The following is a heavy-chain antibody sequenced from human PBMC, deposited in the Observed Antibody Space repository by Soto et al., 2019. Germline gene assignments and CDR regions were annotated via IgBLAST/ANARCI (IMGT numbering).Heavy chain of an antibody. V-gene: IGHV3-30-3*01. J-gene: IGHJ4*02. D-gene: IGHD3-22*01. Sequence: QVQLEESGGGVVQAGKSLRLSCAASGFLFSGSIMYWVRQAPGKGLDWVATISYYASHKDYADSVKGRFTISRDNSKNTLYLQMNSLKVEDTAMYYCARPSYYNISGYFAYWGQGALVTVSS. CDR3: ARPSYYNISGYFAY. CDR2: ISYYASHK. CDR1: GFLFSGSI.